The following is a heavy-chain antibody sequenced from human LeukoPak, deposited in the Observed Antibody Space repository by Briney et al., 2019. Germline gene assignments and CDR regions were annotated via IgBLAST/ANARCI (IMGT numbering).Heavy chain of an antibody. CDR3: ARSHIVLMVYAAFDY. Sequence: SETLSLTCAVYGGSFSGYYWSWIRQPPGKGLEWIGEINHSGSTNYNPSLKSRVTISVDTSKNQFSLKLSSVTAADTAVYYCARSHIVLMVYAAFDYWGQGTLVTVSS. J-gene: IGHJ4*02. CDR1: GGSFSGYY. D-gene: IGHD2-8*01. CDR2: INHSGST. V-gene: IGHV4-34*01.